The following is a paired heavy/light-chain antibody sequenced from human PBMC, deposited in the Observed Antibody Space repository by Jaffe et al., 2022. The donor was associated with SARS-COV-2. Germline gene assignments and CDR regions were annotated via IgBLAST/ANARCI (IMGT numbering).Heavy chain of an antibody. CDR3: AGLRGGLRDYYYYGMDV. Sequence: QVQLTQWGAGLLKPSETLSLTCAFSGGSFSGYYWGWIRQSPGKGLEWIGEIDHAGNTNHNPPLKSRVTLSVDTSKNQFSLKLSSVTAADTAVYYCAGLRGGLRDYYYYGMDVWGQGTTVTVSS. CDR2: IDHAGNT. D-gene: IGHD3-16*01. CDR1: GGSFSGYY. V-gene: IGHV4-34*01. J-gene: IGHJ6*02.
Light chain of an antibody. V-gene: IGKV4-1*01. J-gene: IGKJ1*01. Sequence: DIVLTQSPDSLAVSLGERATINCRSSQSVLYSSKNKNYLGWYQQKPGQPPKLLIYWASTRESGVPDRFSGSGSGTDFTLTISSLQAEDVAVYYCQQFYSPPWTFGQGTKVEIK. CDR2: WAS. CDR1: QSVLYSSKNKNY. CDR3: QQFYSPPWT.